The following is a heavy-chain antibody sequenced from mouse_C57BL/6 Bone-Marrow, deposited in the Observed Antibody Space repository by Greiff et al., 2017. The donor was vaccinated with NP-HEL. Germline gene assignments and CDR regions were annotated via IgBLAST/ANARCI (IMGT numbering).Heavy chain of an antibody. D-gene: IGHD1-1*01. CDR2: LSAGGSYT. V-gene: IGHV5-4*01. CDR1: GFTFSSYA. J-gene: IGHJ1*03. CDR3: ARDDYGSRGWYFDV. Sequence: EVQGVESGGGLVKPGGSLKLSCAASGFTFSSYAMSWVRQTPEKRLAWVATLSAGGSYTYYPDNVKGRFTISRDNAKNNLYLQMSHLKSEDTAMYYCARDDYGSRGWYFDVWGTGTTVTVSS.